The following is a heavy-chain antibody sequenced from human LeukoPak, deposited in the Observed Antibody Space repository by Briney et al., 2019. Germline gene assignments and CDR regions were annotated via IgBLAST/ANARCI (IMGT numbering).Heavy chain of an antibody. CDR3: SFYARPAIRYFDWLLFPFDY. Sequence: ASVKVSCKASGGTFSSYAISWVRQAPGQGLEWMGGIIPIFGTANYAQKFQGRVTITADESTSTAYMELSSLRSEDTAVYYFSFYARPAIRYFDWLLFPFDYWGQGTLVTVSS. J-gene: IGHJ4*02. CDR1: GGTFSSYA. V-gene: IGHV1-69*01. D-gene: IGHD3-9*01. CDR2: IIPIFGTA.